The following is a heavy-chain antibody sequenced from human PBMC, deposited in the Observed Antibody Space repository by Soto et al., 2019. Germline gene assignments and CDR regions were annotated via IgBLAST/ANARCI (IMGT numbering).Heavy chain of an antibody. Sequence: QVQLQESGPGLVKPSQTLSLTCTVSGGSISSGGYYWSWIRQHPGKGLEWIGYIYYSGSTYYNPSLKRRVTRSVDTSKNQFSLKLSSVTAADTAVYYCAREAAGILNWFDPWGQGTLVTVSS. CDR3: AREAAGILNWFDP. D-gene: IGHD6-25*01. J-gene: IGHJ5*02. V-gene: IGHV4-31*03. CDR1: GGSISSGGYY. CDR2: IYYSGST.